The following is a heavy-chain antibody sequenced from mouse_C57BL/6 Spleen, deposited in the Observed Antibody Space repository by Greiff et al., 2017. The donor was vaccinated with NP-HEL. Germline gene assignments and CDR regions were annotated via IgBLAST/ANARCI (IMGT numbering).Heavy chain of an antibody. J-gene: IGHJ2*01. V-gene: IGHV1-81*01. CDR2: IYPRSGNT. D-gene: IGHD2-5*01. CDR1: GYTFTSYG. CDR3: ARYYSNYLDY. Sequence: VKLVESGAELARPGASVKLSCKASGYTFTSYGISWVKQRTGQGLEWIGEIYPRSGNTYYNEKFKGKATLTADKSSSTAYMELRSLTSEDSAVYFCARYYSNYLDYWGQGTTLTVSS.